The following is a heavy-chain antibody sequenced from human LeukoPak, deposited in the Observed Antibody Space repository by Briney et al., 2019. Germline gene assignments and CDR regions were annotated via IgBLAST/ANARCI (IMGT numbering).Heavy chain of an antibody. V-gene: IGHV3-11*01. CDR2: ITFSGSTV. CDR1: GFNLGDYY. CDR3: ARETAHSSSWYDH. D-gene: IGHD6-13*01. J-gene: IGHJ5*02. Sequence: GGSLRLSCAASGFNLGDYYMSWIRQAPGKGLEWVSYITFSGSTVYYADSVKGRFTISKDNAKNSLYLQMNSLRAEDTAIYFCARETAHSSSWYDHWGQGTLVTVS.